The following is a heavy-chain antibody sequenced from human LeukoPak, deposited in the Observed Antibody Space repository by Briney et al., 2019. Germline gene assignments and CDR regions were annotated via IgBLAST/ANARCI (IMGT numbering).Heavy chain of an antibody. V-gene: IGHV4-61*01. Sequence: SETLSLTCSVSGGSVSSGSYYWSWIRQPPGKGLEWIGYIYYSGSTNYNPSLKSRVTISVDTSKNQFSLKLSSVTAADTAVHYCARDNQLLEKTNWFDPWGQGTLVTVSS. D-gene: IGHD2-2*01. CDR2: IYYSGST. J-gene: IGHJ5*02. CDR1: GGSVSSGSYY. CDR3: ARDNQLLEKTNWFDP.